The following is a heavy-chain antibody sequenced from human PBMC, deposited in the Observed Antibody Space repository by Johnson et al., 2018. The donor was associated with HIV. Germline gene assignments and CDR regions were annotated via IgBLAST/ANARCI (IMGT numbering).Heavy chain of an antibody. CDR3: AKDIHMVAPRRAFDI. D-gene: IGHD2-15*01. CDR2: ISWNSANI. CDR1: GFSFDDYA. J-gene: IGHJ3*02. V-gene: IGHV3-9*01. Sequence: VQLVESGGGLVQPGRSLRLSCAVSGFSFDDYAMHWVRQAPGKGPEWVSGISWNSANIGYADSVQGRFTISRDNAKNSLYLQMNSLRAEDTALYYCAKDIHMVAPRRAFDIWGQGTMVIVTS.